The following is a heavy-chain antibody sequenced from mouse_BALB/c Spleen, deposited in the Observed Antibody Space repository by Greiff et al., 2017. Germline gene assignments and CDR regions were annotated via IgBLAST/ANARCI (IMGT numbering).Heavy chain of an antibody. D-gene: IGHD1-3*01. Sequence: QVQLKESGPGLVAPSQSLSITCTVSGFSLTSYGVHWVRQPPGKGLEWLGVIWAGGSTNYNSALMSRLSISKDNSKSQVFLKMNSLQTDDTAMYYCARGGGGDNCACAYWGQGTLVTVSA. CDR1: GFSLTSYG. J-gene: IGHJ3*01. V-gene: IGHV2-9*02. CDR2: IWAGGST. CDR3: ARGGGGDNCACAY.